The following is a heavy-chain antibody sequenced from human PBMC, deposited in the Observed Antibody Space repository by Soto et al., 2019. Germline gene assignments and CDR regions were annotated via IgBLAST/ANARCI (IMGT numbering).Heavy chain of an antibody. Sequence: GGSLRLSCAASGFTFSSFSSYDMHWVRQAPGKGLEWVAEISFDGNKKDYADSVKGRFTISRDNSQNILYLQMNSLRSEETAVYYCARDSLYSGSYFAYWGPGTLVTVSS. V-gene: IGHV3-30-3*01. CDR1: GFTFSSFSSYD. CDR3: ARDSLYSGSYFAY. CDR2: ISFDGNKK. D-gene: IGHD1-26*01. J-gene: IGHJ4*02.